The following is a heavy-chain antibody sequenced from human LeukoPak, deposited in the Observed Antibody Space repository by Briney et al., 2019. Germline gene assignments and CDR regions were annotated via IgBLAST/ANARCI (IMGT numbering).Heavy chain of an antibody. CDR3: ARDEVVTTTFLCAFDI. D-gene: IGHD2-21*02. J-gene: IGHJ3*02. Sequence: SETLSLTCTVSGGSISSYYWSWIRQPAGKGLEWIGRIYTNGSTNYNPSLKSRVTMSVDTSKDQFSLKLSSVTAADTAVYYCARDEVVTTTFLCAFDIWGQGTMVTVSS. V-gene: IGHV4-4*07. CDR1: GGSISSYY. CDR2: IYTNGST.